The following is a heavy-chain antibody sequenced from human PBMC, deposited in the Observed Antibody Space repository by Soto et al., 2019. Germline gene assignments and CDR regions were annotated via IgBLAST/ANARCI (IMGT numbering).Heavy chain of an antibody. Sequence: PGESLKGSCKGFGYNLIDSWIAWVRQKPGEGLEWMGIIYPGDSDTRYSPSFRGQVIISADKSISSAYLQWSALKASDTAMYYCARRKDGIKDAFDIWGQGTMVTVSS. J-gene: IGHJ3*02. CDR3: ARRKDGIKDAFDI. V-gene: IGHV5-51*01. CDR2: IYPGDSDT. CDR1: GYNLIDSW.